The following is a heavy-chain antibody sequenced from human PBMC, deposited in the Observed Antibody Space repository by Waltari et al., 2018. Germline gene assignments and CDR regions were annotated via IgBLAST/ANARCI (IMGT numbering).Heavy chain of an antibody. Sequence: EVQLVESGGGLVTPGESLRLSCVASGFSFHSYTMNWVRQAPGKGLECVSSIGANCAYIYYADSVKGRFTTSRDNARNSLFLQMTSLRVEDTAIYFCASHFEDYYYYIDVWGKGTTVTVSS. CDR2: IGANCAYI. J-gene: IGHJ6*03. CDR3: ASHFEDYYYYIDV. CDR1: GFSFHSYT. V-gene: IGHV3-21*01.